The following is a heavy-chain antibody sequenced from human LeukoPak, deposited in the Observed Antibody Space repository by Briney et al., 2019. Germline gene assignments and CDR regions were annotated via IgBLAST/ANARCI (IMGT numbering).Heavy chain of an antibody. Sequence: SETLSLTCAVSGGSISSGRYSWSWIRQPPGKGLEWIGYIYHSGSTHYNPALKSRLTISEDRSKNQISLTLSPVTAADTAVYYCARDGGDTVNGGGDTNWFDPWGQGTLVTVSS. CDR3: ARDGGDTVNGGGDTNWFDP. V-gene: IGHV4-30-2*01. CDR2: IYHSGST. D-gene: IGHD4-11*01. CDR1: GGSISSGRYS. J-gene: IGHJ5*02.